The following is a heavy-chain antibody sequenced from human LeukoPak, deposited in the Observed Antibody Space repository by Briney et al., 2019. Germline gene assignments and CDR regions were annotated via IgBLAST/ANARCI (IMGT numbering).Heavy chain of an antibody. CDR2: MNPNRVKT. V-gene: IGHV1-8*01. CDR3: ARRNTAMVAGLDY. D-gene: IGHD5-18*01. Sequence: ASVTVSCKASGYSFTTYDFNWLRQAPGQGIEWMGWMNPNRVKTGYAQKLQGRVTMTRNTSISTAFMELSGLRSEDRAFYFWARRNTAMVAGLDYWGQGSLVTVSS. J-gene: IGHJ4*02. CDR1: GYSFTTYD.